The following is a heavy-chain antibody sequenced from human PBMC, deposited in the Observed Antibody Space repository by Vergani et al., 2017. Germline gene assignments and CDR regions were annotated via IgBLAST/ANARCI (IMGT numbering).Heavy chain of an antibody. D-gene: IGHD4-17*01. CDR1: GFTFSSYA. Sequence: QVQLVESGGGVVQPGRSLRLSCAASGFTFSSYAMHWVRQAPGKGLEWVAVISYDGSNKYYADYVKGRFTISRDNSKNTLYLQMNSLRAEDTAVYYCARGTTVTTRPSIWGQGTMVTVSS. J-gene: IGHJ3*02. CDR3: ARGTTVTTRPSI. CDR2: ISYDGSNK. V-gene: IGHV3-30-3*01.